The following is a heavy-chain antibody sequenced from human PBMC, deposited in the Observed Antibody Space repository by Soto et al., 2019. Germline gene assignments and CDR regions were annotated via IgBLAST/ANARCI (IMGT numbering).Heavy chain of an antibody. D-gene: IGHD6-13*01. Sequence: EVQLLESGGGLVQPGGSLRLSCAASRFSFSSYAMNWVRQARGKGREWVSAVGGSGGSTYYADSVKGRFTISRDNSKNTLYLQMNRLRAEDTAIYYCAKGQYIGSWYSPFDYWGQGSLVTVSS. J-gene: IGHJ4*02. V-gene: IGHV3-23*01. CDR2: VGGSGGST. CDR1: RFSFSSYA. CDR3: AKGQYIGSWYSPFDY.